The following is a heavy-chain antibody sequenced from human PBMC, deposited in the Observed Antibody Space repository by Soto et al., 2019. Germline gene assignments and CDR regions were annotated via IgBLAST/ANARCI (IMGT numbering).Heavy chain of an antibody. J-gene: IGHJ4*02. D-gene: IGHD2-2*03. Sequence: QVQLVQSGPEVKKPGASVKVSCKASGYTFTDFGLIWVRQAPGQGPEWMGWISAYYGSTNYAQKFQDRVTMTRDTSTNTVYMELRSPRSDDTAMYYCAREMPGYCSNSACLPGYWGQGTQVTVSS. CDR1: GYTFTDFG. CDR3: AREMPGYCSNSACLPGY. V-gene: IGHV1-18*01. CDR2: ISAYYGST.